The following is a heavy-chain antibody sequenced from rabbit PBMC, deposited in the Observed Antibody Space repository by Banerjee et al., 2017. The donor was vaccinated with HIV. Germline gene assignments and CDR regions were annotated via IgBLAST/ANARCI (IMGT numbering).Heavy chain of an antibody. V-gene: IGHV1S40*01. J-gene: IGHJ4*01. CDR1: GVSFSGDSY. CDR3: ARRPATTDGPLNL. D-gene: IGHD3-1*01. CDR2: IDAGSSGFT. Sequence: QSLEESGGDLVKPEGSLTLTCIASGVSFSGDSYMCWVRQAPGKGLEWIACIDAGSSGFTYSASWAQGRFTISRASSTTVTLRMTSLTAADTATYFCARRPATTDGPLNLWGPGTLVTVS.